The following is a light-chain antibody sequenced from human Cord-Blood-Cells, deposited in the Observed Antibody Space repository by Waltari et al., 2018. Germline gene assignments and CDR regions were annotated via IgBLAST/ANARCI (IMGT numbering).Light chain of an antibody. CDR3: SSYTSSSTRV. V-gene: IGLV2-14*01. CDR2: DVS. Sequence: QSALTQPASVSGSPGQSITISCTGTSSDVGGYNYVSWYQQHPGKAPKLMIYDVSNRASGVSNRFSGSKSGNTGSLTISGLQAEDEADYYCSSYTSSSTRVFGGGTKLTVL. J-gene: IGLJ3*02. CDR1: SSDVGGYNY.